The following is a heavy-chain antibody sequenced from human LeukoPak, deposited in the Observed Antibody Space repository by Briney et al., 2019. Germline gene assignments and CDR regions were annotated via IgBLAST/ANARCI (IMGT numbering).Heavy chain of an antibody. Sequence: GGSLRLSCAASGFSVRDYAMLWDRQAPGLGLEWVAVMSYEETYKNYAEAVKGRFTISRDDSKNTLFLQMSSLRPKDTAVYYCARDFGVIRRSWGQGTLVSVSS. J-gene: IGHJ5*02. D-gene: IGHD3-3*01. CDR1: GFSVRDYA. CDR3: ARDFGVIRRS. CDR2: MSYEETYK. V-gene: IGHV3-30-3*01.